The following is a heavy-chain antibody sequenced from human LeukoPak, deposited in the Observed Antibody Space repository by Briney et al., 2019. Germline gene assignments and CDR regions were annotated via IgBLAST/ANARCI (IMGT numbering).Heavy chain of an antibody. J-gene: IGHJ5*02. CDR3: ARDRDCSGGSCYGIDP. CDR2: IYSGGST. V-gene: IGHV3-66*01. CDR1: GFTVSSNY. Sequence: GRSLRLSCAASGFTVSSNYMSWVRQAPGKGLEWVSVIYSGGSTYYADSVKGRFTISRDNSKNTLYLQMNSLRAEDTAVYYCARDRDCSGGSCYGIDPWGQGTLVTVSS. D-gene: IGHD2-15*01.